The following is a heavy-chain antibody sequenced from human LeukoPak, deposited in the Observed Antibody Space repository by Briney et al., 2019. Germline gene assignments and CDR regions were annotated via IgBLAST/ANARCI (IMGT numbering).Heavy chain of an antibody. V-gene: IGHV3-23*01. D-gene: IGHD3-22*01. CDR2: IIYSGGAT. Sequence: GGSLRLSRAAFGFTFSRSAMTCVRQGPGTGLEFVASIIYSGGATYYADSVKGRFTISRDNSKNTLYLQMNSLRAEDTALYYCAKDGLYYDGSEHVYYFDSWGQGTLVTVSS. CDR3: AKDGLYYDGSEHVYYFDS. CDR1: GFTFSRSA. J-gene: IGHJ4*02.